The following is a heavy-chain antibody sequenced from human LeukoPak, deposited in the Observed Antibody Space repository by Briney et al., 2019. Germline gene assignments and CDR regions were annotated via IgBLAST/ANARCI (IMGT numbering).Heavy chain of an antibody. V-gene: IGHV4-39*07. J-gene: IGHJ4*02. CDR3: VVFAGY. CDR1: GGSISSNSY. CDR2: IYDSGST. Sequence: SQTLSLTCTVSGGSISSNSYRGWIRQPPGKGLEWIGSIYDSGSTYYNPSLKSRVTISVDTSKNQFSLKLTSVTAADTAVYYCVVFAGYWGQGTLVIVSS.